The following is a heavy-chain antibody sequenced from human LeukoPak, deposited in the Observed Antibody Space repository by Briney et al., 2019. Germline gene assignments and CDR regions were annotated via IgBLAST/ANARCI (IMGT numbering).Heavy chain of an antibody. CDR1: GFTFDDYA. Sequence: PGGSLRLSCAASGFTFDDYAMHWVRQAPGKGLEWVSGISWNSGSIGYADSVKGRFTISRDNAKNSLYLQMNSLRAEDTALYYCAKGNSGSCSGGGGGYYFDYWGQGTLVTVSS. CDR2: ISWNSGSI. D-gene: IGHD1-26*01. J-gene: IGHJ4*02. V-gene: IGHV3-9*01. CDR3: AKGNSGSCSGGGGGYYFDY.